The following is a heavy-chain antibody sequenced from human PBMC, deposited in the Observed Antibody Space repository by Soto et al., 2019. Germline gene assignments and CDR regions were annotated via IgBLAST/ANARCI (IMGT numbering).Heavy chain of an antibody. V-gene: IGHV1-69*13. D-gene: IGHD3-3*01. Sequence: GASVKVSCKASGGTFSSYAISWVRQAPGQGLEWMGGIIPIFGTANYAQKFQGRVTITADESTSTAYMELSSLRSEDTAVYYCASRTSTYYDFWSGYKTRQYGMDVWGQGTTVTVSS. CDR1: GGTFSSYA. J-gene: IGHJ6*02. CDR2: IIPIFGTA. CDR3: ASRTSTYYDFWSGYKTRQYGMDV.